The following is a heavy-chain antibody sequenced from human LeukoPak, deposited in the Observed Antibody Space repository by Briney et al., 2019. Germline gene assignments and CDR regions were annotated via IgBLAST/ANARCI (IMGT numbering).Heavy chain of an antibody. V-gene: IGHV4-59*01. CDR1: GGSINNYF. CDR2: IYYRGST. J-gene: IGHJ4*02. Sequence: SETLSLTCTVSGGSINNYFWSWIRQPPGKGLEWIGYIYYRGSTNYNPTLKSRVTFSVDTSKNQFSLKLNSVTAADTAVYYCARGGDYGDLRYFDYWGQGTLVTVSS. D-gene: IGHD4-17*01. CDR3: ARGGDYGDLRYFDY.